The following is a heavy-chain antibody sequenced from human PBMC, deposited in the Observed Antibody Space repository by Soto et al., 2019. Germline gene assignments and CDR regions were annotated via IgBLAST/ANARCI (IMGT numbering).Heavy chain of an antibody. CDR1: GYTFTNFG. V-gene: IGHV1-18*01. D-gene: IGHD3-16*01. CDR3: ARGGTPSDY. Sequence: QVQLVQSGAEVKKPGASVKVSCKASGYTFTNFGISWVRQAPGQGLEWMGWISAYNGNTNYAQNFQGRVTMTTDTSTSPAYMGLRSLRSDDTAGYYCARGGTPSDYWGQGTLVTVSS. CDR2: ISAYNGNT. J-gene: IGHJ4*02.